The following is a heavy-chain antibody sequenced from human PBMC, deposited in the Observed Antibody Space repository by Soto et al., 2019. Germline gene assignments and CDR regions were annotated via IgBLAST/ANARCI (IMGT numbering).Heavy chain of an antibody. Sequence: GGSLRLSCAACGFTFXNAWMSWVRQAPGKGLEWVGRIKGEADGGTTDYAAPVKGRITISRDHSKDTLYLQMNSLKTEDTAVNYCTRGLSNGYKNFAFGGQGTPVPVSP. CDR3: TRGLSNGYKNFAF. D-gene: IGHD2-2*02. CDR1: GFTFXNAW. J-gene: IGHJ4*02. V-gene: IGHV3-15*01. CDR2: IKGEADGGTT.